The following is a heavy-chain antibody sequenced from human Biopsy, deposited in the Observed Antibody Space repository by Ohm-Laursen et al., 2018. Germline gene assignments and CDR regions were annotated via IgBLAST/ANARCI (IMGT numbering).Heavy chain of an antibody. CDR1: GGSIISYY. J-gene: IGHJ5*02. V-gene: IGHV4-59*01. CDR2: VYNGGIT. D-gene: IGHD3-3*01. CDR3: ARTPRDSFWSGSYKRGLWFDP. Sequence: TLSLTCSVSGGSIISYYWTWIRQPPGKGLEWIGHVYNGGITNYNPSLKSRVTISKDTSKNQFSLQVNSVTAADTAVYYCARTPRDSFWSGSYKRGLWFDPWSQGTLVIVSS.